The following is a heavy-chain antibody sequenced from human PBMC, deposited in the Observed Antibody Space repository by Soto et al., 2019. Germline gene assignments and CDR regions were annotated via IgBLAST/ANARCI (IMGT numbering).Heavy chain of an antibody. CDR3: ARAEKTVVPAEWWFDP. J-gene: IGHJ5*02. D-gene: IGHD2-2*01. CDR2: IYYSGST. V-gene: IGHV4-59*01. CDR1: GGSISSYY. Sequence: PSETLSLTCTFSGGSISSYYWSWIRQPPGKGLEWIGYIYYSGSTNYNPSLKSRVTISVDTSKNQFSLKLSSVTAADTAVYYCARAEKTVVPAEWWFDPWGQGTLVTVSS.